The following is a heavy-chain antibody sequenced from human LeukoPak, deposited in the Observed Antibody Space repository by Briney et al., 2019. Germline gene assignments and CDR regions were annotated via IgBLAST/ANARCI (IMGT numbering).Heavy chain of an antibody. CDR1: GYSISGGYY. D-gene: IGHD2-8*01. Sequence: SETLSLTCAVSGYSISGGYYWGCIRQPPGKGLEWIGSIYHSGSTYYNPSLKSRVTISVDTSKNQFSLKLSSASAAVTAVYYCARGIYCTNGVCYVFDYWGQGTLVTVSS. CDR3: ARGIYCTNGVCYVFDY. CDR2: IYHSGST. V-gene: IGHV4-38-2*01. J-gene: IGHJ4*02.